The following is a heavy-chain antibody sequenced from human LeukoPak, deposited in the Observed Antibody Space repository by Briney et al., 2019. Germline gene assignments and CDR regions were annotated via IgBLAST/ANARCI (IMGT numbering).Heavy chain of an antibody. CDR2: IYTSGST. J-gene: IGHJ4*02. D-gene: IGHD3-16*02. CDR1: GGSISSGSYY. Sequence: SETLSLTCTVSGGSISSGSYYWSWIRQPAGKGLEWIGRIYTSGSTNYNPSLKSRVTISVDTSKNQFSLKLSSVTAADTAVYYCARERKTYYDYVWGSYRYSREYYFDYWGQGTLVTVSS. V-gene: IGHV4-61*02. CDR3: ARERKTYYDYVWGSYRYSREYYFDY.